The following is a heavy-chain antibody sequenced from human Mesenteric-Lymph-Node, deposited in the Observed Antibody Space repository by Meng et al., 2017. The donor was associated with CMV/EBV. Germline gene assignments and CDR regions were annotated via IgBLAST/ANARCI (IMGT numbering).Heavy chain of an antibody. Sequence: GGSLRLSCAASGFTFSSYWMSWVRQAPGKGLEWVANIKQDGSEKYYVDSVKGRFTISRDNAKNSLYLQMNSLRAEDTAVYYCARDPMTTVSPYYGMDVWGQGTTVTVSS. CDR2: IKQDGSEK. CDR3: ARDPMTTVSPYYGMDV. J-gene: IGHJ6*02. CDR1: GFTFSSYW. D-gene: IGHD4-11*01. V-gene: IGHV3-7*01.